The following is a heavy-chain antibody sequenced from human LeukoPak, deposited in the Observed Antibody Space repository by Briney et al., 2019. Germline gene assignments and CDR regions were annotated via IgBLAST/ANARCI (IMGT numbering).Heavy chain of an antibody. V-gene: IGHV3-7*01. J-gene: IGHJ4*02. CDR2: IKPDGSDK. CDR1: GFSFTSYW. CDR3: VGDPGDY. Sequence: GGSLRLSCTASGFSFTSYWMSWVRQAAGKGLEWVANIKPDGSDKYYVDSVKGRFTISRDNAKNSLYLEMDTLRAEDTAVYYCVGDPGDYWGQGTLVTVSS.